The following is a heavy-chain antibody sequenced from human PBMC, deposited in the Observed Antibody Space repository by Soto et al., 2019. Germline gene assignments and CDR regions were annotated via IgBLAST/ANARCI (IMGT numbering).Heavy chain of an antibody. Sequence: PGGSLRLSCAASGFTFSSYAMSWVRQAPGKGLEWVSAISGSGGSTYYADSVKGRFTISRDNSKNTLYLQMNSLRAEDTAVYYCAKSKGVTIFGVVIYYFDYWGQGTLVTVSS. D-gene: IGHD3-3*01. V-gene: IGHV3-23*01. J-gene: IGHJ4*02. CDR2: ISGSGGST. CDR3: AKSKGVTIFGVVIYYFDY. CDR1: GFTFSSYA.